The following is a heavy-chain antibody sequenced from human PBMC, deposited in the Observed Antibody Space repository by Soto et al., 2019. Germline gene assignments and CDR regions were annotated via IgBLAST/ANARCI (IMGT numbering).Heavy chain of an antibody. J-gene: IGHJ3*02. V-gene: IGHV3-23*01. CDR1: GFTFSSYA. CDR2: ISGSGGST. CDR3: AKDYAHIVVVVAATLPGAFDI. Sequence: GGSLRLSCAASGFTFSSYAMSWVRQAPGKGLEWVSAISGSGGSTYYADSVKGRFTISRDNSKNTLYLQMNSLRAEDTAVYYWAKDYAHIVVVVAATLPGAFDIWGQGTMVTVSS. D-gene: IGHD2-15*01.